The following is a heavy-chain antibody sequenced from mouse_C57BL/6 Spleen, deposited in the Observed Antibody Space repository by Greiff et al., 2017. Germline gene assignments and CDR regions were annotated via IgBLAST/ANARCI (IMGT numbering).Heavy chain of an antibody. CDR2: IYPGSGST. CDR3: AREGSNYVRAMDY. V-gene: IGHV1-55*01. J-gene: IGHJ4*01. D-gene: IGHD2-5*01. CDR1: GYTFTSYW. Sequence: QVQLKQPGAELVKPGASVKMSCKASGYTFTSYWITWVKQRPGQGLEWIGDIYPGSGSTNYNEKFKSKATLTVDTSSSTAYMQLSSLTSEDSAVYYCAREGSNYVRAMDYWGQGTSVTVSA.